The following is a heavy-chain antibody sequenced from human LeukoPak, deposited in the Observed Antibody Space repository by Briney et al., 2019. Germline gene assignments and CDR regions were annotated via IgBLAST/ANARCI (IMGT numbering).Heavy chain of an antibody. D-gene: IGHD5-24*01. J-gene: IGHJ4*02. Sequence: SETLSLTCTVSGGSISSSSYYWGWIRQPPGKVLEWIGSIYYSGSTNYNPSLKSRVTISVDTSKNQFSLKLSSVTAADTAVYYCARSVEMAAMPFDYWGQGTLVTVSS. CDR1: GGSISSSSYY. CDR3: ARSVEMAAMPFDY. V-gene: IGHV4-39*07. CDR2: IYYSGST.